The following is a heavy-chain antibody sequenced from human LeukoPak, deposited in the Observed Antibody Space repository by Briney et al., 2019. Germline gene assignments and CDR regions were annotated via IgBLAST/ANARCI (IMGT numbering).Heavy chain of an antibody. V-gene: IGHV3-30*03. CDR3: ARESFAFDI. CDR2: ISYDGSNK. Sequence: GGSLRLSCAASGFTFSSYGMHWVRQAPGKGLEWVAVISYDGSNKYYADSVKGRFTISSDNSKNTLYLQMNSLRAEDTAVYYCARESFAFDIWGQRTMVADSS. J-gene: IGHJ3*02. CDR1: GFTFSSYG. D-gene: IGHD3-10*01.